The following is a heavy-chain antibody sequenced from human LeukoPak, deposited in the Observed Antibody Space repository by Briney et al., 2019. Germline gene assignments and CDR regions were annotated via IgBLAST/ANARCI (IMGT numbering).Heavy chain of an antibody. CDR1: GFTFSSYT. CDR3: ARELGAFDI. Sequence: RGSLRLSCAASGFTFSSYTMNWVRQAPGKGLEWVSSISSSSSYIYYADSLKGRFTISRDNAKNSLYLQMNSLRAEDTAVYYCARELGAFDIWGHGRKLTVSS. V-gene: IGHV3-21*01. CDR2: ISSSSSYI. J-gene: IGHJ3*02. D-gene: IGHD7-27*01.